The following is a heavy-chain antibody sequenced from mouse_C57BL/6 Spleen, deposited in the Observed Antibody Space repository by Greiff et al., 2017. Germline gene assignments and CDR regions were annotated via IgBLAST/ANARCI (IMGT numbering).Heavy chain of an antibody. CDR2: IDPENGDT. CDR3: IYYDYDGGGFDY. D-gene: IGHD2-4*01. V-gene: IGHV14-4*01. J-gene: IGHJ2*01. CDR1: GFNIKDDY. Sequence: EVKLQESGAELVRPGASVKLSCTASGFNIKDDYMHWVKQRPEQGLEWIGWIDPENGDTEYASKFQGKATITADTSSNTAYLQLSSLTSEDTAVYYCIYYDYDGGGFDYWGQGTTLTVSS.